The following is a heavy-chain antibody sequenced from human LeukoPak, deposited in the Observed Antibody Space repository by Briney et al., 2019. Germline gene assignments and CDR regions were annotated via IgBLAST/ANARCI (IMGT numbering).Heavy chain of an antibody. D-gene: IGHD4-17*01. J-gene: IGHJ4*02. Sequence: PGGSLGLSCAASGFTFSSYGMHWVRQAPGKGLEWVAVISYDGSNKYYADSVKGRFTISRDNSKNTLYLQMNSLRAEDTAVYYCAKLRTTVVTSSSDHWGQGTLVTVSS. V-gene: IGHV3-30*18. CDR1: GFTFSSYG. CDR3: AKLRTTVVTSSSDH. CDR2: ISYDGSNK.